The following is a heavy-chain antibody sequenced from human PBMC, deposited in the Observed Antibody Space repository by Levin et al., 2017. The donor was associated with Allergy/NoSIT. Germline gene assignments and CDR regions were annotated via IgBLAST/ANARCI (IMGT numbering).Heavy chain of an antibody. V-gene: IGHV3-74*01. CDR1: GFTFSNYW. D-gene: IGHD2-2*01. Sequence: HPGESLKISCAASGFTFSNYWMHWVRQAPGKGLVWVSHINSDGSNTNYADSVKGRFTISRDNAKNTLYLQMNSLRDEDTAVYYCARGGCSSTSCLDNWGQGTLVTVSP. J-gene: IGHJ4*02. CDR3: ARGGCSSTSCLDN. CDR2: INSDGSNT.